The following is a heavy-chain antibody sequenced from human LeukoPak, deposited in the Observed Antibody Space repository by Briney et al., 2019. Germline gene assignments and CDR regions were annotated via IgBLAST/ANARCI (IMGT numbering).Heavy chain of an antibody. CDR2: ISSNGGST. CDR3: VKDDSSGYYTEYFQH. J-gene: IGHJ1*01. CDR1: GFTFSSYA. D-gene: IGHD3-22*01. V-gene: IGHV3-64D*09. Sequence: PGGSLRLSCAASGFTFSSYAMHWVRQAPGRGLEYVSAISSNGGSTYYADSVKGRFTISRDNSKNTLYLQMSSLRAEDTAVYYCVKDDSSGYYTEYFQHWGQGTLVTVSS.